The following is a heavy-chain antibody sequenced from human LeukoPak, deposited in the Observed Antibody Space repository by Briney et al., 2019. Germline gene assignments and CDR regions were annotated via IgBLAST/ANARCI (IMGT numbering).Heavy chain of an antibody. D-gene: IGHD4-11*01. CDR2: ISYDGSNK. J-gene: IGHJ3*02. Sequence: GGSLRLSCAASGFTFSSYAMHWVRQAPGKGLEWVAVISYDGSNKYYADSVKGRFTISRDNSKNTLYLQMNSLRAEDTAVYYCAREESIDYPGAFDIWGQGTMVTVSS. CDR1: GFTFSSYA. CDR3: AREESIDYPGAFDI. V-gene: IGHV3-30*04.